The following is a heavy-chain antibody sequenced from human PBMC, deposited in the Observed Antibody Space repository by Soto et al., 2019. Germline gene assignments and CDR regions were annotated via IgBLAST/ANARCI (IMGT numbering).Heavy chain of an antibody. Sequence: QVQLVQSGAEVKKPGASVKVSCKASGYIFTSYYMHWVRQAPGQGLEWMGIINPSGGTTSYAQKFQGRVTMTRDTSTSTVYMELSSLRSEDTAVYYCALVVAAAFDYWGQGTLVTVSS. CDR3: ALVVAAAFDY. CDR1: GYIFTSYY. CDR2: INPSGGTT. V-gene: IGHV1-46*01. D-gene: IGHD2-15*01. J-gene: IGHJ4*02.